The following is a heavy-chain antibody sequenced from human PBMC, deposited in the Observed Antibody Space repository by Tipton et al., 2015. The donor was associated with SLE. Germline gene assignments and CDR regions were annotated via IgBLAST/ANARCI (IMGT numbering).Heavy chain of an antibody. V-gene: IGHV4-59*11. J-gene: IGHJ4*02. Sequence: LRLSCTVSGGSLRGHYWSWIRQSPGEGLEWIGYVYSSGSTHYNPSLRSRVTISVDASKNQFSLRLTSVTAADTAVYYCARDFEGYGEYDYWGQGTLVTVSS. CDR1: GGSLRGHY. CDR2: VYSSGST. D-gene: IGHD4-17*01. CDR3: ARDFEGYGEYDY.